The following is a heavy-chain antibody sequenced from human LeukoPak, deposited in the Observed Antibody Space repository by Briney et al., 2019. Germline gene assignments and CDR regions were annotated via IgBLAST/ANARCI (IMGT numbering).Heavy chain of an antibody. D-gene: IGHD7-27*01. J-gene: IGHJ4*02. CDR2: ISSSSSTV. V-gene: IGHV3-48*02. CDR3: ARVRTGAYFDY. Sequence: GRSLRLSCAASGLTFSSYSMSWVRQAPGKGLDWVSYISSSSSTVYYADSVKGRFTISRDNAKNSLNLQMNSLRDEDTAVYFCARVRTGAYFDYWGRGTLVTVSS. CDR1: GLTFSSYS.